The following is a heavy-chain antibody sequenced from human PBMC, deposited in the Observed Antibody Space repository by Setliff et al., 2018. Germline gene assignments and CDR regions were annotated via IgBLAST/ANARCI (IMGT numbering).Heavy chain of an antibody. D-gene: IGHD3-9*01. V-gene: IGHV1-2*06. J-gene: IGHJ4*02. CDR3: VRQDILTGYYAFDY. CDR2: VFTATDDT. Sequence: ASVKVSCQTSGYSFTKYFLHWVRQAPGQGLEWMGRVFTATDDTQFRTEFQGRVSVTRDTSMSTTYMELSGLRSDDTAVYYCVRQDILTGYYAFDYWGQGTLVTSPQ. CDR1: GYSFTKYF.